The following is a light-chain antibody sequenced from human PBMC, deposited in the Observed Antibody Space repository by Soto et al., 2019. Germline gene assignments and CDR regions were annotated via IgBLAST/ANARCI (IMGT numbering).Light chain of an antibody. J-gene: IGLJ2*01. CDR1: SSNIGSNY. CDR2: KNN. CDR3: AAWDDSLSAVV. V-gene: IGLV1-47*01. Sequence: QSVLTQPPSASGTPGQRVTISCSGSSSNIGSNYVYWYQQLPGTAPKLLIYKNNQRPSGVPDRFSGSKSGTSASLAISGLRSEDEADHYCAAWDDSLSAVVFGGGTKVTVL.